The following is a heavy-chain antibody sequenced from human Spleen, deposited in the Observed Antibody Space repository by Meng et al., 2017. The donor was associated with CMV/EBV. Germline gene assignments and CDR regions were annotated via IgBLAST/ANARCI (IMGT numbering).Heavy chain of an antibody. CDR1: GFIVSSDN. V-gene: IGHV4-59*02. D-gene: IGHD1-26*01. Sequence: GSLRLSCAASGFIVSSDNMNWVRQAPGKGLEWVSIIYIDGSTSYNPSLKSRVTISVDTSKNQFSLRLSSVTAADTALYYCARSPSGTYADWGQGSLVTVSS. J-gene: IGHJ4*02. CDR3: ARSPSGTYAD. CDR2: IYIDGST.